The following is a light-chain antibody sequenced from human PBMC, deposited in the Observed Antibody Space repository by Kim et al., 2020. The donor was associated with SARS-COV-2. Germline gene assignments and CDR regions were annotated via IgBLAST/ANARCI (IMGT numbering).Light chain of an antibody. J-gene: IGKJ4*01. CDR1: QTVSSKY. CDR2: GAS. V-gene: IGKV3-20*01. CDR3: QQYGSGALT. Sequence: CQGQQATLACRDSQTVSSKYLAWYQQRPGQAPRLLIYGASSRPANVPDRFSGSGSGTDFTLTITRLEPEDFAVYYCQQYGSGALTFGAGTKVEIK.